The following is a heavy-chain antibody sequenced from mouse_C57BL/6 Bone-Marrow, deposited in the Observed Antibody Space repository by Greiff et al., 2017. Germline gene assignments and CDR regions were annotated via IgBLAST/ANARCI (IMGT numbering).Heavy chain of an antibody. CDR3: ARSGYSNLYYYAMDY. Sequence: VQLQQSGAELVRPGTSVKMSCKASGYTFTNYWIGWAKQRPGHGLEWIGDIYPGGGYTNYNEKFKGKATLTADKSSSTAYMQFSSLTSENSAIYDCARSGYSNLYYYAMDYWGQGTSVTVSS. V-gene: IGHV1-63*01. D-gene: IGHD2-5*01. CDR1: GYTFTNYW. J-gene: IGHJ4*01. CDR2: IYPGGGYT.